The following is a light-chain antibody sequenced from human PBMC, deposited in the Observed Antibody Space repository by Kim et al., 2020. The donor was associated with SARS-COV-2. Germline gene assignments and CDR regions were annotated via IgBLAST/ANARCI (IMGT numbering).Light chain of an antibody. CDR1: QSVSSSY. CDR3: QPYGSSAYA. J-gene: IGKJ2*01. CDR2: GAS. Sequence: DIVLTQSPGTLSLSPGERATLSCRASQSVSSSYLAWYQQQPGQPPRLLNYGASSRATGIPDSFSGGGAGTDFTLTLSRLEPEDFAVYWYQPYGSSAYAFGQGTKLEI. V-gene: IGKV3-20*01.